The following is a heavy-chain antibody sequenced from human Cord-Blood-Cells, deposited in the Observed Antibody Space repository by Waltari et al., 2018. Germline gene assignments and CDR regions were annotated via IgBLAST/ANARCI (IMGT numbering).Heavy chain of an antibody. J-gene: IGHJ6*02. CDR3: ARKGIAAAGYYYYGMDV. Sequence: QLVQSGAEVKKPGASVKVSCKASGYTLTGYYMHWVRQAPGQGLEWMGWINPNSGGTNYAQKFQGRVTMTRDTSISTAYMELSRLRSDDTAVYYCARKGIAAAGYYYYGMDVWGQGTTVTVSS. CDR2: INPNSGGT. D-gene: IGHD6-13*01. CDR1: GYTLTGYY. V-gene: IGHV1-2*02.